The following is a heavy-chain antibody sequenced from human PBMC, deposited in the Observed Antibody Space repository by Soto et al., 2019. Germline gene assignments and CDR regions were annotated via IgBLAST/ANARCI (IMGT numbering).Heavy chain of an antibody. CDR2: INSGGSST. CDR3: ARTVTAVNRLPAY. J-gene: IGHJ4*02. V-gene: IGHV3-74*03. CDR1: GFPFSSYW. D-gene: IGHD2-2*01. Sequence: EVQLVESGGDLVSPGGSLRLSCAASGFPFSSYWMHWVRQVPGKGLAWGARINSGGSSTAYADSVKGRFIITRDNAKNTLLLQMASLTSEDTAVYFCARTVTAVNRLPAYWGQGTVSTVSS.